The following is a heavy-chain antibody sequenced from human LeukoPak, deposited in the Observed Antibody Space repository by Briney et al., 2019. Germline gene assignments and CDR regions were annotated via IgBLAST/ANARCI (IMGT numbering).Heavy chain of an antibody. D-gene: IGHD6-13*01. Sequence: GGSLRLSCAASGFTFSSYWMSWVRQAPGKGLEWVANIKQDGSQKYYVGSVKGRFTISRDNAKNSLYLQMNSLRVDDTAVYYCARDTDSNFDYWGQGTLVTVSS. V-gene: IGHV3-7*01. CDR3: ARDTDSNFDY. CDR2: IKQDGSQK. CDR1: GFTFSSYW. J-gene: IGHJ4*02.